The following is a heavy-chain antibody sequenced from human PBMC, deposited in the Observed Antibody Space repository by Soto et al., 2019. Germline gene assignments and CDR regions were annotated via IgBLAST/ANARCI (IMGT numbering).Heavy chain of an antibody. J-gene: IGHJ4*02. CDR2: SYHSGST. V-gene: IGHV4-4*02. CDR3: ASSLAVAGTTDY. Sequence: QVQLQESGPGLVKPSGTLSLTCAVSGGSISSSNWWSWVRQPPGKGLEWIGESYHSGSTNYNPSPKRRXXIXVVXTKNQFSPKLSSVTAADTAVYYCASSLAVAGTTDYWGQGTLVTVSS. D-gene: IGHD6-19*01. CDR1: GGSISSSNW.